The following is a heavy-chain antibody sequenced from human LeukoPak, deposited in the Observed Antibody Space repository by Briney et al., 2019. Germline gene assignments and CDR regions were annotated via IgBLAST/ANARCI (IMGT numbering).Heavy chain of an antibody. J-gene: IGHJ6*02. Sequence: GGSPRLSCAASGFAFSSHGMHWVRQAPGKGLEWVAVIWYDGNNKYYADFVKGRFTISRDNSKNTLYLQLNSLRAEDTAVYNCARDRGSREDGMDVWGQGTTVTVSS. CDR2: IWYDGNNK. D-gene: IGHD1-26*01. CDR1: GFAFSSHG. V-gene: IGHV3-33*01. CDR3: ARDRGSREDGMDV.